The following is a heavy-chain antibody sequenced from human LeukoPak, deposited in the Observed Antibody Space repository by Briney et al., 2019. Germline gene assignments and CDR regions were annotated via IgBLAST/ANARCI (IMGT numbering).Heavy chain of an antibody. D-gene: IGHD3-10*01. CDR3: ARGRFGEFHFDY. V-gene: IGHV3-53*01. J-gene: IGHJ4*02. CDR2: VYIGGST. Sequence: GGSLRLSCAASGFHVSTIYMSWVRQAPGRGLEWVSVVYIGGSTYYADSVKGRFTISRDDSKNTLSLQMNSLRVEDTAVYYCARGRFGEFHFDYWGQGTLVTVSS. CDR1: GFHVSTIY.